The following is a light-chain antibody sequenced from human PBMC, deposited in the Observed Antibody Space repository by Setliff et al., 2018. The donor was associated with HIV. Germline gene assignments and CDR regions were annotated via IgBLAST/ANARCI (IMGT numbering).Light chain of an antibody. V-gene: IGLV2-14*01. J-gene: IGLJ1*01. CDR2: DVS. CDR1: NSDVGGYNY. CDR3: SSFPIINTYV. Sequence: QSALAQPASVSGSPGQSITISCTGTNSDVGGYNYVSWYQQHPGKAPKHMIYDVSNRPSGVSDRFSGSKSGNTASLSISGLQAEDEADYYCSSFPIINTYVFGSGTKVTVL.